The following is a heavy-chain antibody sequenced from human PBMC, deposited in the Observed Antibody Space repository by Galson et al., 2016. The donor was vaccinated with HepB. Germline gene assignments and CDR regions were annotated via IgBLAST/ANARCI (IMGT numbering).Heavy chain of an antibody. CDR1: GDSISSRGYY. Sequence: TLSLTCTVSGDSISSRGYYWSWIRQHPGKGLEWIGYIHYSGGTYYSPSLKSRVIVSLDTSKNQFSLKLGSVTAADTAVYFCARGHWERLNFDYWGQGTLITVSS. V-gene: IGHV4-31*03. CDR3: ARGHWERLNFDY. J-gene: IGHJ4*02. CDR2: IHYSGGT. D-gene: IGHD1-26*01.